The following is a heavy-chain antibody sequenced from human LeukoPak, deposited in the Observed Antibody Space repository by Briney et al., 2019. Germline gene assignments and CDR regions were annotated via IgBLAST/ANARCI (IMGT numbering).Heavy chain of an antibody. J-gene: IGHJ4*02. CDR2: IYSSGTT. Sequence: SETLSLTCTVSGGSLRSNYWSWIRQPAGKGLEWIGHIYSSGTTNYNPSLKSRVTMSVDTSKNQVSLKLNSVTAADTAVYYCARGSGSFWKWGQGTLVTVSS. D-gene: IGHD3-10*01. CDR3: ARGSGSFWK. V-gene: IGHV4-4*07. CDR1: GGSLRSNY.